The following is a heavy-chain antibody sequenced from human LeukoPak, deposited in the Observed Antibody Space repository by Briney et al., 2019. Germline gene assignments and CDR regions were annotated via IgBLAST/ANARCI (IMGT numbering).Heavy chain of an antibody. J-gene: IGHJ4*02. Sequence: PSETLSLTCAVYGGSFSGYYWSWIRQPPGKGLEWIGEINHSGSTNYNPSLKSRVTISVDTSKNQFSLKLSSVTAADTVVYYCARVSWSLFDYWGEGPLVTVCS. D-gene: IGHD1-1*01. CDR2: INHSGST. CDR1: GGSFSGYY. V-gene: IGHV4-34*01. CDR3: ARVSWSLFDY.